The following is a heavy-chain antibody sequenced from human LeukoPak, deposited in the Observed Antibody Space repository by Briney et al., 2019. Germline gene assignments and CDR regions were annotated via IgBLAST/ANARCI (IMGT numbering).Heavy chain of an antibody. D-gene: IGHD4-11*01. J-gene: IGHJ4*02. CDR3: ARAAYSNYAFDY. V-gene: IGHV3-74*01. CDR2: ISSDGITT. CDR1: GFTFSSSW. Sequence: GGSLRLSCAASGFTFSSSWMHWVRQVPGKGLVWVSRISSDGITTNYADSVKGRFPISRDNAKNSLYLLMTSRRAEDTAVYYWARAAYSNYAFDYWGQGTLVTVSS.